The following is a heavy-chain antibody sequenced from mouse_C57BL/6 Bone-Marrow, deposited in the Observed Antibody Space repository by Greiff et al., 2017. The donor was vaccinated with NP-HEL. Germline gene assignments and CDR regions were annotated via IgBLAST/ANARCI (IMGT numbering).Heavy chain of an antibody. CDR2: IYPSDSET. CDR3: ARMVTTKFAY. CDR1: GYTFTSYW. J-gene: IGHJ3*01. D-gene: IGHD2-2*01. V-gene: IGHV1-61*01. Sequence: QVQLQQSGAELVRPGSSVKLSCKASGYTFTSYWMDWVKQRPGQGLEWIGNIYPSDSETHYNQKFKDKATLTVDKSSSTAYMQLSSLTSEDSAVYYWARMVTTKFAYWGQGTLVTVSA.